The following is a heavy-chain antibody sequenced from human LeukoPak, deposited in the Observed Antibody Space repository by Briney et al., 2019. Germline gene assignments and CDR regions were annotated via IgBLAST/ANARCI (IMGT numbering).Heavy chain of an antibody. J-gene: IGHJ4*02. D-gene: IGHD1-26*01. Sequence: GASVKVSCKASGGTFSSYAINWVRQATGQGLEWMGWMSPNSGNTGYAQKFQGRVTMTRNTSISTAYMELSSLRSEDTAVYYCARGLSGDFDYWGQGTLVTVSS. CDR3: ARGLSGDFDY. V-gene: IGHV1-8*02. CDR2: MSPNSGNT. CDR1: GGTFSSYA.